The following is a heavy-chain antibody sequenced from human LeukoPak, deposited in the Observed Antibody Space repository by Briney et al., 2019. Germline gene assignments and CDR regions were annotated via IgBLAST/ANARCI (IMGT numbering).Heavy chain of an antibody. V-gene: IGHV1-69*13. CDR1: GGTFSSYA. Sequence: SVKVSCKASGGTFSSYAISWVRQAPGQGLEWMGGIIPIFGTANYAQKFQGRVTITADESTSTAYMELSSLRSEDTAVYYCARDLLVRGVIDYWGQGTLVTVSS. J-gene: IGHJ4*02. D-gene: IGHD3-10*01. CDR2: IIPIFGTA. CDR3: ARDLLVRGVIDY.